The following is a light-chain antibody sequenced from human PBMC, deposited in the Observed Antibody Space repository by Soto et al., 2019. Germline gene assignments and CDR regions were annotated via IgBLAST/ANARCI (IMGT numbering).Light chain of an antibody. V-gene: IGKV4-1*01. CDR1: QSVLYSSNNKNY. CDR2: WAS. J-gene: IGKJ4*01. Sequence: DIVMTQSLDSLAVSLGERATINCKSSQSVLYSSNNKNYLAWYQQKPGQPPKLLIYWASTRESGVPDRFSGSGSGTDFTLTISSLQAEDVAVYYCLQYYFTPLTFGGGTKVEIK. CDR3: LQYYFTPLT.